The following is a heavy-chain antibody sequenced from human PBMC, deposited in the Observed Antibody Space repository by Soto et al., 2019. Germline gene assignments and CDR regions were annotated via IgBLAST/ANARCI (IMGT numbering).Heavy chain of an antibody. CDR3: AKIADPGSGWYAHADY. CDR2: ISGSGGST. Sequence: GGSLRLSCAASGFTFSSYAMSWVRQAPGKGLEWVSAISGSGGSTYYADSVKGRFTISRDNSKNTLYLQMNSLRAEDTAVYYCAKIADPGSGWYAHADYWGQGTLVTVSS. CDR1: GFTFSSYA. V-gene: IGHV3-23*01. D-gene: IGHD6-19*01. J-gene: IGHJ4*02.